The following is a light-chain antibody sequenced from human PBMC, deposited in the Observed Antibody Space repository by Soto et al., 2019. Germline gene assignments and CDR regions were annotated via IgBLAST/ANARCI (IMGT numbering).Light chain of an antibody. CDR2: AAS. Sequence: DIQMTQSPSSLSASVGDRVIITCRASQSISNYLNWYQQRPGKAPKLLIYAASSLQSGVPSRFSGSGFATEFTLTISSLQPEDFATYYCQQSYNTPPYTFGQGTKLEIK. J-gene: IGKJ2*01. CDR1: QSISNY. CDR3: QQSYNTPPYT. V-gene: IGKV1-39*01.